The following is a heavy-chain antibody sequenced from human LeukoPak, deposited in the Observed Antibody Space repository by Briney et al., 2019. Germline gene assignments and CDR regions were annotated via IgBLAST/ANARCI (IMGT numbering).Heavy chain of an antibody. D-gene: IGHD5-12*01. CDR1: GFSFSSYA. CDR3: AKAVSGNYIKGFDY. V-gene: IGHV3-23*01. Sequence: PGGSLRLSCAASGFSFSSYAMNWVRQAPGKGLEWVSAISGSGGSTYYADSVKGRFTISRDNSKNTLCLQMNSLRAEDTAVYYCAKAVSGNYIKGFDYWGQGTLVTVSS. CDR2: ISGSGGST. J-gene: IGHJ4*02.